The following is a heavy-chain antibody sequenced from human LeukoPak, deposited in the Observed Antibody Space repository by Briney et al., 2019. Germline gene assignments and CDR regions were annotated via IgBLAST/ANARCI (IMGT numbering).Heavy chain of an antibody. D-gene: IGHD3-22*01. J-gene: IGHJ4*02. CDR2: ISSSGSTI. Sequence: GGSLRLSCAAPGFTFSSYEMNWVRQAPGKGLEWVSYISSSGSTIYYADSVKGRFTISRDNAKNSLYLQMNSLRAEDTAVYYCARNGPYYYDSSGLYYFDYWGQGTLVTVSS. CDR3: ARNGPYYYDSSGLYYFDY. CDR1: GFTFSSYE. V-gene: IGHV3-48*03.